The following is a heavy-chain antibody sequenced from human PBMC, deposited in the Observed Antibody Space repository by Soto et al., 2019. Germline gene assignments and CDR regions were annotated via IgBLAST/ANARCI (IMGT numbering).Heavy chain of an antibody. CDR3: ARSSSGWYFDY. Sequence: EVQLLESGGGLVQPGGSLRLSCAASGFTFSSYAMNWVRQAPGKGLEWVSVISGSGGSTYYADSVKGRFTISRDNSKNTVYLQLNMLRAEDTAVYYCARSSSGWYFDYWGQGTLVTVSS. D-gene: IGHD6-19*01. CDR1: GFTFSSYA. V-gene: IGHV3-23*01. CDR2: ISGSGGST. J-gene: IGHJ4*02.